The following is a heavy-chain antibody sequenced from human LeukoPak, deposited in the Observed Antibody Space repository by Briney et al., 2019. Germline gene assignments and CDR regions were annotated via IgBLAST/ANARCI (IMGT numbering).Heavy chain of an antibody. CDR3: AKDYGVY. D-gene: IGHD3-10*01. CDR1: GFTLSSYT. J-gene: IGHJ4*02. V-gene: IGHV3-30*18. CDR2: ISYDGSNK. Sequence: QPGGSLRLSCAASGFTLSSYTMSWVRQAPGKGLEWVAVISYDGSNKYYADSVKGRFTISRDNSKNTLYLQMNSLRAEDTAVYYCAKDYGVYWGQGTLVTVSS.